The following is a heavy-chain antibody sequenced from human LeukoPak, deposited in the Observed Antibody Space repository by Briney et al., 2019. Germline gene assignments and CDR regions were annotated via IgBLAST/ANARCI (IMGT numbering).Heavy chain of an antibody. D-gene: IGHD2-2*02. J-gene: IGHJ4*02. V-gene: IGHV3-23*01. CDR3: AKDRYCSSTSCYTGFDY. CDR1: GFTFYMYA. CDR2: MCGTAGCT. Sequence: GGSLRLSCQASGFTFYMYAMSWVRQAPGKGLEWVASMCGTAGCTFYPDSVKGRFTISRDNSKNTLYLQMNSLRAEDTAVYYCAKDRYCSSTSCYTGFDYWGQGTLVTVSS.